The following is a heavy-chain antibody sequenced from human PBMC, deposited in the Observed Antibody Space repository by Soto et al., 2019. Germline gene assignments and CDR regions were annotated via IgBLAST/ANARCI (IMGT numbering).Heavy chain of an antibody. CDR3: ARDRPRENYGGNYYYNMVG. J-gene: IGHJ6*02. D-gene: IGHD4-17*01. Sequence: QVQLVQSGAEVTKPGSSVKVSCKASGGTFSTYAISWVRQAPGQGLEWMGGIIPIFGTADYAQKFQGRVTITGYESTSTAYIELSMRRSEDTAVYYCARDRPRENYGGNYYYNMVGWGQGTTVTFSS. CDR1: GGTFSTYA. CDR2: IIPIFGTA. V-gene: IGHV1-69*12.